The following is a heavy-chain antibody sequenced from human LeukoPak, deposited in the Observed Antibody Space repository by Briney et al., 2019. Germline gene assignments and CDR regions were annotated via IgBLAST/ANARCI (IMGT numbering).Heavy chain of an antibody. V-gene: IGHV3-74*01. D-gene: IGHD4-17*01. Sequence: QAGGSLRLSCVASGFTFSSYWVHWVRHAPGKGLVWVSRINSDGSSTSYADSVKGRFTISRDNAKNTLYLQMNSLRVEDTAVYYCTRDHGDYGNFFGPWGQGTLVTVSS. CDR1: GFTFSSYW. CDR3: TRDHGDYGNFFGP. CDR2: INSDGSST. J-gene: IGHJ5*02.